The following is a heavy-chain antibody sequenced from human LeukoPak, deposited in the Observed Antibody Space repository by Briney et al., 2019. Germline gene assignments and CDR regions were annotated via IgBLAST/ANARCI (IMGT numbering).Heavy chain of an antibody. CDR3: ANAPPVTTVQLWWYFDY. Sequence: GGSLRLSCAASGFTFSSYGMHWVRQAPGKGLEWVAFIRYDGSNKYYADSVKGRFTISRDNSKNTLYLQMNSLRAEDTAVYYCANAPPVTTVQLWWYFDYWGQGTLVTVSS. CDR1: GFTFSSYG. V-gene: IGHV3-30*02. CDR2: IRYDGSNK. D-gene: IGHD4-17*01. J-gene: IGHJ4*02.